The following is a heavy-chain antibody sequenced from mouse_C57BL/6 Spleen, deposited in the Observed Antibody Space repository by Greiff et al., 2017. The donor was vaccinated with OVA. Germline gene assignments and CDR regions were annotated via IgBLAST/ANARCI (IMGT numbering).Heavy chain of an antibody. CDR3: ARGGGGSRYFDV. D-gene: IGHD1-1*02. CDR2: IDPSDSYT. J-gene: IGHJ1*03. V-gene: IGHV1-69*01. CDR1: GYTFTSYW. Sequence: VQLQQPGAELVMPGASVKLSCKASGYTFTSYWMHWVKQRPGQGLEWIGEIDPSDSYTNYNQKFKGKSTLTVDKSSSTAYMQLSSLTSEDSAVYYCARGGGGSRYFDVWGTGTTVTVSS.